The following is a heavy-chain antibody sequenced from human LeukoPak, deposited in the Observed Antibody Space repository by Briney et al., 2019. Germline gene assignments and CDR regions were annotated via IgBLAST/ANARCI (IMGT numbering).Heavy chain of an antibody. J-gene: IGHJ6*03. Sequence: ASVKVSCKASGYTFTSYGISWVRQAPGQGLEWMGWISAYNGYTNYAQKLQGRVTTTTDTSTSTAYMELRSLRSDDTAVYYCARADYSSTWSHDYYYMDVWGKGTTVTVSS. CDR2: ISAYNGYT. CDR3: ARADYSSTWSHDYYYMDV. V-gene: IGHV1-18*01. D-gene: IGHD6-13*01. CDR1: GYTFTSYG.